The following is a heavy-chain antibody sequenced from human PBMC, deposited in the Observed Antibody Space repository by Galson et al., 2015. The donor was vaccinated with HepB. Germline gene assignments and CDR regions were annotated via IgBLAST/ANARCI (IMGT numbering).Heavy chain of an antibody. V-gene: IGHV3-23*01. CDR2: ISGSGGST. D-gene: IGHD3-3*01. J-gene: IGHJ4*02. CDR3: AKDSEVFLEWLMGGYFDY. Sequence: SLRLSCAASGFTFSSYAMSWVRQAPGKGLEWVSAISGSGGSTYYADSVKGRFTISRDNSKNTLYLQMNSLRAEDTAVYYCAKDSEVFLEWLMGGYFDYWGQGTLVTVSS. CDR1: GFTFSSYA.